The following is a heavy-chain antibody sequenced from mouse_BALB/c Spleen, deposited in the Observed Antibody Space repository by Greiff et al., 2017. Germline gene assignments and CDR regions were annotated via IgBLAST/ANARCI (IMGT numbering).Heavy chain of an antibody. V-gene: IGHV2-9*02. CDR1: GFSLTSYG. D-gene: IGHD2-1*01. J-gene: IGHJ4*01. CDR3: ARVGDGNYHYYAMDY. Sequence: QVQLKESGPGLVAPSQSLSITCTVSGFSLTSYGVHWVRQPPGKGLEWLGVIWAGGSTNYNSALMSRLSISKDNSKSQVFLKMNILQTDDTAMYYCARVGDGNYHYYAMDYWGQGTSVTVSS. CDR2: IWAGGST.